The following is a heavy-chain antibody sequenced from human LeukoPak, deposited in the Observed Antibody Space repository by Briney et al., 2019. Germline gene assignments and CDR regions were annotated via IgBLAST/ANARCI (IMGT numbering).Heavy chain of an antibody. J-gene: IGHJ3*02. D-gene: IGHD3-10*01. CDR3: ARVVRGDTAFDI. Sequence: GGSLRLSCAASGFTFDDYAMHWVRHAPGKGLEWVSGISWNSGSIGYADSVKGRFTISRDNAKNSLYLQMNSLRAEDTAVYYCARVVRGDTAFDIWGQGTMVTVSS. CDR1: GFTFDDYA. CDR2: ISWNSGSI. V-gene: IGHV3-9*01.